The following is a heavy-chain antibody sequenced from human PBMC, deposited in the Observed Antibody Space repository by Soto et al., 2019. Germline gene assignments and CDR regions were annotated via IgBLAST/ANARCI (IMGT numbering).Heavy chain of an antibody. V-gene: IGHV1-69*02. CDR1: GGTFSSYT. D-gene: IGHD2-15*01. J-gene: IGHJ5*02. CDR3: ARGPIVVVVAVPWFDP. Sequence: QVQRVQSGAEVKKPGSSVKVSCKASGGTFSSYTISWVRQAPGQGLEWMGRIIPILGIANYAQKFQGRVTITADKSTSTAYMELSSLRSEDTAVYYCARGPIVVVVAVPWFDPWGQGTLVTVSS. CDR2: IIPILGIA.